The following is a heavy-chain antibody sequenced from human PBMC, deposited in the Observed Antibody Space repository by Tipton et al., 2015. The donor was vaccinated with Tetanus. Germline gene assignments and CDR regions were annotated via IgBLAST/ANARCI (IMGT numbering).Heavy chain of an antibody. CDR3: ARLRAYYYDSSGYFDAFDI. CDR2: IYPGDSDT. V-gene: IGHV5-51*01. Sequence: QLVQSGAEVEKPGESLKISCKGSGYSFTSYWIGWVRQMPGKGLEWMGIIYPGDSDTRYSPSFQGQVTISADKSISTAYLQWSSLKASDTAMYYCARLRAYYYDSSGYFDAFDIWGQGTMVTVSS. D-gene: IGHD3-22*01. CDR1: GYSFTSYW. J-gene: IGHJ3*02.